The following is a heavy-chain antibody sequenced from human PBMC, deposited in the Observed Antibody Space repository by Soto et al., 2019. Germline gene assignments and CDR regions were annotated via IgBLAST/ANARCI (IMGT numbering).Heavy chain of an antibody. D-gene: IGHD6-19*01. V-gene: IGHV2-5*02. CDR2: IHWDDEK. CDR1: GFSLNTRVVG. J-gene: IGHJ4*02. CDR3: AYRPFALVSGWNFDF. Sequence: QITLKESGPTLVIPTQTLTLTCTFSGFSLNTRVVGVGWIRQPPGKALEWVALIHWDDEKRYSPSLRNTLTITKDTFKNQVVLIMTNMDPVDTATYYCAYRPFALVSGWNFDFWGQGILVTVSS.